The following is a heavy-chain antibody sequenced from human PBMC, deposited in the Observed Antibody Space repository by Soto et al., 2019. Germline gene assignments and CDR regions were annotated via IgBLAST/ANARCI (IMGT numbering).Heavy chain of an antibody. D-gene: IGHD2-15*01. V-gene: IGHV3-48*03. CDR1: GFTFGNFE. J-gene: IGHJ5*02. CDR3: GRDSIAAPNWFDP. CDR2: ISSSGSKM. Sequence: GGSLRLSCAASGFTFGNFEMNWVRQVPGKGLEWIAYISSSGSKMYYADTVKGRFIVSRDNTHDSLFLEMNNLRDEDSGVYYCGRDSIAAPNWFDPWGQGTLVTVSS.